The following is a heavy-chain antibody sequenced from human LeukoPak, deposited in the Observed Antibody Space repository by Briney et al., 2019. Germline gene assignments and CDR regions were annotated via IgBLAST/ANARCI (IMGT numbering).Heavy chain of an antibody. J-gene: IGHJ4*02. D-gene: IGHD3-22*01. V-gene: IGHV1-2*02. Sequence: ASVKVSCKASGYTFTSYYMHWVRQAPGQGLERMGWINPNSGGTNYAQKFQGRVTMTRDTSISTAYMELSRLRSDDTAVYYCARDRPPYDSSGYPSDYWGQGTLVTVSS. CDR3: ARDRPPYDSSGYPSDY. CDR1: GYTFTSYY. CDR2: INPNSGGT.